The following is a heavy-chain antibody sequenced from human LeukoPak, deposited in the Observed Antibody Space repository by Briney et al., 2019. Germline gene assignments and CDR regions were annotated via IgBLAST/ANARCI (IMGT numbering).Heavy chain of an antibody. J-gene: IGHJ5*02. V-gene: IGHV4-30-4*08. CDR1: GGSISSYY. Sequence: PSETLSLTCTVSGGSISSYYWSWIRQPPGKGLEWIGYIYYSGSTYYNPSLKSRVTISVDTSKNQFSLKLSSVTAADTAVYYCARDRISVPAAISSWFDPWGQGTLVTVSS. D-gene: IGHD2-2*02. CDR2: IYYSGST. CDR3: ARDRISVPAAISSWFDP.